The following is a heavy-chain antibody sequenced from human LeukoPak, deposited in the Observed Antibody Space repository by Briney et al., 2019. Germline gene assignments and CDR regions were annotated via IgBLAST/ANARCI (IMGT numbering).Heavy chain of an antibody. Sequence: PGGSLRLSCAASGFTFSSYGMHWVRQAPGKGLEWVAVIWYDGSNKYYADSVKGRFTISRDNSKNTLYLQMNSLRAEDTAVYYCAREYNWNYYFDYWGQGTLVTVSS. CDR1: GFTFSSYG. V-gene: IGHV3-33*01. CDR3: AREYNWNYYFDY. CDR2: IWYDGSNK. J-gene: IGHJ4*02. D-gene: IGHD1-7*01.